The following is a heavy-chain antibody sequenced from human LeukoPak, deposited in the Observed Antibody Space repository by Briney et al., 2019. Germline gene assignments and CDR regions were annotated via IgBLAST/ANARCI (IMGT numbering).Heavy chain of an antibody. V-gene: IGHV4-31*03. J-gene: IGHJ5*02. Sequence: SETLSLTCTVSGGSIRSNSYYWRWIRQRPGKGLEWIGYIYYTGSTYYNPSLMSRVTISVDTSRNQFSLQVTSVSAADTALYYCARSYSGYAIAWGQGALVTVSS. CDR2: IYYTGST. CDR1: GGSIRSNSYY. D-gene: IGHD5-12*01. CDR3: ARSYSGYAIA.